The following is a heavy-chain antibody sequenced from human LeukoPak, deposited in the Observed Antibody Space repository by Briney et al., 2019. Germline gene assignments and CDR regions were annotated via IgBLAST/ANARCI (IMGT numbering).Heavy chain of an antibody. J-gene: IGHJ6*03. V-gene: IGHV1-24*01. CDR1: GYTLTELS. D-gene: IGHD5-12*01. CDR2: FDPEDGET. Sequence: ASVKVSCKVSGYTLTELSMHGVRQAPGKGLEWMGGFDPEDGETIYAQKFQGRVTMTEDTSTDTAYMELSSLRSEDTAVYYCATLPYVATIGYYYYMDVWGKGTTVTVSS. CDR3: ATLPYVATIGYYYYMDV.